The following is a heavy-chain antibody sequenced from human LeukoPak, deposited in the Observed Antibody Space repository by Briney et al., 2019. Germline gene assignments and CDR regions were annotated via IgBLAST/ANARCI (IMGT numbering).Heavy chain of an antibody. J-gene: IGHJ4*02. D-gene: IGHD1-26*01. V-gene: IGHV3-49*04. CDR1: GFTFGDYA. CDR2: IRSNAYGGTT. Sequence: PGGSLRLSCTASGFTFGDYAMSWVRQAPGKGLEWVGFIRSNAYGGTTEYAASVKGRFTISRDDSKSIAYLQMNSLKTEDTAVYYCTRVGGSYYALDYWGQGTLVTVSS. CDR3: TRVGGSYYALDY.